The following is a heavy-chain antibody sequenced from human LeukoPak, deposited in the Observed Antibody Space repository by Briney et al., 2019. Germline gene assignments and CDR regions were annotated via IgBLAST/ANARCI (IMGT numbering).Heavy chain of an antibody. V-gene: IGHV4-59*01. CDR1: GGSISSYY. D-gene: IGHD5-18*01. J-gene: IGHJ4*02. Sequence: KSSETLSLTCTVSGGSISSYYWSWIRQPPGKGLEWIGYIYYSGSTNYNPSLKSRVTISVDTSKNQFSLKLNSVTAADTAVYYCVRRGYSYRYWGQGTLVTVSS. CDR2: IYYSGST. CDR3: VRRGYSYRY.